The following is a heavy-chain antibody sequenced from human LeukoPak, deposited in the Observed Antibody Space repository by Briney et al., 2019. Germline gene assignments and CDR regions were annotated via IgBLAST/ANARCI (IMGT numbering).Heavy chain of an antibody. CDR3: ARVGRHYYYMDV. J-gene: IGHJ6*03. D-gene: IGHD3/OR15-3a*01. CDR2: ISSSGTTI. V-gene: IGHV3-48*03. Sequence: GGSLRLSCAASGFTFSSYEMNWVRQAPGKGLEWVSYISSSGTTIYYAGSVKGQFTISRDNDRNSLYLQMNSLRAEDTAVYYCARVGRHYYYMDVWGKGTTVTISS. CDR1: GFTFSSYE.